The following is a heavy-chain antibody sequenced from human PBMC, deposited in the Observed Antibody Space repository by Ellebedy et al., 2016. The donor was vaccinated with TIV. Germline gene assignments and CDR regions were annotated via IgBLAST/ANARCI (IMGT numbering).Heavy chain of an antibody. CDR1: GFTFSSHA. J-gene: IGHJ4*02. Sequence: GESLKIPCVVSGFTFSSHAMTWVRQAPGPGLEWVSSITISGDATYYTDSVKGRFTISRDNSKNTLYLQMNSLRAEDTAVYYCAKRIGATGWYYFDYWGQGTLVTVSS. CDR2: ITISGDAT. CDR3: AKRIGATGWYYFDY. D-gene: IGHD6-19*01. V-gene: IGHV3-23*01.